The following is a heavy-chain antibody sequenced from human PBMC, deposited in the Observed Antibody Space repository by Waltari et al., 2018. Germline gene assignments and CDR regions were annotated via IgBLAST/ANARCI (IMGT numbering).Heavy chain of an antibody. Sequence: VQLVESGGGLVQPGWSLSLSCAASGFPFSSYWLHWVRQAPGKGLEWVAVISYDGSNEYYADSVKDRFTSSRDNSKNTLYLQMNSLRAEDTAVYYCAKGFLEWVLFGHNAMDVWGQGTTVTVSS. CDR1: GFPFSSYW. J-gene: IGHJ6*02. CDR2: ISYDGSNE. V-gene: IGHV3-30*18. D-gene: IGHD3-3*01. CDR3: AKGFLEWVLFGHNAMDV.